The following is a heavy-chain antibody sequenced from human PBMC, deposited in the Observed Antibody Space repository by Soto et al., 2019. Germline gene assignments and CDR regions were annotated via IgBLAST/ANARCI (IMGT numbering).Heavy chain of an antibody. V-gene: IGHV4-4*02. J-gene: IGHJ4*02. CDR3: ASLRYFDWLLTDY. D-gene: IGHD3-9*01. Sequence: LSLTFAVSGGCISSSNCWSWVRQPPGKGLEWIGEIYHSGSTNYNPSLKSRVTISVDKSKNQFSLKLSSVTAADTAVYYCASLRYFDWLLTDYWGQGTLVTVSS. CDR1: GGCISSSNC. CDR2: IYHSGST.